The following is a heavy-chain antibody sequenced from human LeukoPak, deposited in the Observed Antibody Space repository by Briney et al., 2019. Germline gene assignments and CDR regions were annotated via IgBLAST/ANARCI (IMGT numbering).Heavy chain of an antibody. V-gene: IGHV4-4*07. CDR3: ARDGEYQPLYNWFDP. CDR2: IYTSGST. Sequence: SETLSLTCTVSGCSISSDYWSWFRQPPGKGLEWIGRIYTSGSTNYNPSLNSRVTISVDTSKNQFSLKLSSVTAADTAVYYCARDGEYQPLYNWFDPWGQGTLVTVSS. CDR1: GCSISSDY. J-gene: IGHJ5*02. D-gene: IGHD2-2*01.